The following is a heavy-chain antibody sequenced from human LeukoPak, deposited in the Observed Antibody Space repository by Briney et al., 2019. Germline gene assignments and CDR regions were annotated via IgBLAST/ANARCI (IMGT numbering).Heavy chain of an antibody. CDR2: ISYDGSNK. Sequence: PGRFLRLSCAASGFTFSSYGMHWVRQAPGKGLEWVAVISYDGSNKYYADSVKGRFTISRDNSKNTLYLQMNSLRAEDTAVYYCAKIYGADYYDSSGYYVGGPEDYWGQGTLVTVSS. V-gene: IGHV3-30*18. D-gene: IGHD3-22*01. CDR1: GFTFSSYG. J-gene: IGHJ4*02. CDR3: AKIYGADYYDSSGYYVGGPEDY.